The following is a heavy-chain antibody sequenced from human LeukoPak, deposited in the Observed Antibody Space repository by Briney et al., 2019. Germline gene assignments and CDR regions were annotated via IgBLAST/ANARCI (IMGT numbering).Heavy chain of an antibody. CDR1: GGSISSSSYY. CDR2: IYYSGST. D-gene: IGHD1-1*01. CDR3: ARLKSDNSLTLNWFDP. Sequence: PSETLSLTCTVSGGSISSSSYYWGWIRQPPGKGLEWIGSIYYSGSTYYNPSLKSRVTISVDTSKNQFSLKLSSVTAADTAVYYCARLKSDNSLTLNWFDPWGQGTLVTVSS. J-gene: IGHJ5*02. V-gene: IGHV4-39*01.